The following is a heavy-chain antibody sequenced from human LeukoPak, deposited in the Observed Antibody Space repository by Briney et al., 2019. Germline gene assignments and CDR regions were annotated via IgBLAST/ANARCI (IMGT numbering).Heavy chain of an antibody. Sequence: ASVKVSCKAFGYTFTSYDINWVRQATGQGLEWMGWMNPNSGNTGYAQKFQGRVTMTRNTSISTAYMELSSLRSEDTAVYYCARSYYDSSGYFGHNWFDPWGQGTLVTASS. CDR2: MNPNSGNT. V-gene: IGHV1-8*01. CDR1: GYTFTSYD. D-gene: IGHD3-22*01. J-gene: IGHJ5*02. CDR3: ARSYYDSSGYFGHNWFDP.